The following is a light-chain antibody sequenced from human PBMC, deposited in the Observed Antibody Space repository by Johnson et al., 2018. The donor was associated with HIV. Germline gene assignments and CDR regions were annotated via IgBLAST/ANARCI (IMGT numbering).Light chain of an antibody. CDR2: DNN. V-gene: IGLV1-51*01. CDR3: ETWDSSLSGV. CDR1: SSNIGNNY. Sequence: QSVLTQPPSVSAAPGQKVTISCSGSSSNIGNNYVSWYQQLPGTAPKLLIYDNNQRPSGIPDRFSGSKSGTSATLGITGLQTGDGADYYCETWDSSLSGVFGTWTKVTVL. J-gene: IGLJ1*01.